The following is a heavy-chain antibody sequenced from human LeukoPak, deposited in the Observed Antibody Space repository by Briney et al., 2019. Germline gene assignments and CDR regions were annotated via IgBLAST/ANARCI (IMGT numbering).Heavy chain of an antibody. D-gene: IGHD2-2*02. V-gene: IGHV1-69*06. CDR2: ITPIFGTA. J-gene: IGHJ5*02. CDR1: GGTFSSYA. CDR3: ARGNSGVPAAIRFVWHAPGNWFDP. Sequence: ASVKVSCKASGGTFSSYAISWVRQAPGQGLEWMGGITPIFGTANYAQKFQGRVTITADKSTSTAYMELSSLRSEDTAVYYCARGNSGVPAAIRFVWHAPGNWFDPWGQGTLVTVSS.